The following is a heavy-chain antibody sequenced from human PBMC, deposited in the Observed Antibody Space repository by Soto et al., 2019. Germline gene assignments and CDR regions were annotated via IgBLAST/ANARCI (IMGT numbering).Heavy chain of an antibody. J-gene: IGHJ4*02. CDR3: ARTPQGYSGYVYFDY. CDR1: GGTFSSYS. CDR2: IIPIFGTA. V-gene: IGHV1-69*13. D-gene: IGHD5-12*01. Sequence: GASVKVSCKASGGTFSSYSISWVRQAPVQGLEWMGGIIPIFGTANYAQKFQGRVTITADESTSTAYMELSSLRSEDTAVYYCARTPQGYSGYVYFDYWGQGTLVTVSS.